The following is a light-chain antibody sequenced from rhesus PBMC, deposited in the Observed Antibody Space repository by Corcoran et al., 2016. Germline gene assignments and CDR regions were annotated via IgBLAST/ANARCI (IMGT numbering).Light chain of an antibody. Sequence: EIVMTQSPATLSLSPGETATLSCRASESVGSYLAWYQQKPGQAPKLLVHSAYFRATGIPDRFSGSGSRTEVTLTISSLEPEDVGVYHCQQYSNWPWTFGQGTKVEIK. CDR3: QQYSNWPWT. J-gene: IGKJ1*01. CDR2: SAY. V-gene: IGKV3-40*03. CDR1: ESVGSY.